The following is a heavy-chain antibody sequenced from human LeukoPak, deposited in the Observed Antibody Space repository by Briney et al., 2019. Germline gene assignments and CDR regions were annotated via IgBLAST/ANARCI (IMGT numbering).Heavy chain of an antibody. CDR3: VRDSRDYGDYADY. D-gene: IGHD4-17*01. CDR2: IDFDGRST. Sequence: GGSLRLSCVVSGFSVSTYYMSWVRQAPGKGLLWVARIDFDGRSTIYADSVQGRFTISRDNAKNTLSLQMNSLRAEDTAVYYCVRDSRDYGDYADYWGQGTLVTVSS. CDR1: GFSVSTYY. J-gene: IGHJ4*02. V-gene: IGHV3-74*01.